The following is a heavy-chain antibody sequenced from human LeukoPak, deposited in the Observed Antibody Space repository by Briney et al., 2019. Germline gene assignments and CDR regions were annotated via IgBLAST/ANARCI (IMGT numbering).Heavy chain of an antibody. CDR1: DYSIAHGFF. V-gene: IGHV4-38-2*02. CDR2: LYHSGTT. CDR3: ARVEVPRDINDWYFDL. J-gene: IGHJ2*01. D-gene: IGHD2-15*01. Sequence: PSETLSLTCTVSDYSIAHGFFWAWIRQPPGGGLEWIGSLYHSGTTYYNTSLKSRISTSVDTSKNQFSLKLRLVTAADTAVYYCARVEVPRDINDWYFDLWGRGTLVTVSS.